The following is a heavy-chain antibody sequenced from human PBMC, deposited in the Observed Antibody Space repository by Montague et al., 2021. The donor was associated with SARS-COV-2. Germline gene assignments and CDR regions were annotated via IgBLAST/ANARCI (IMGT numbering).Heavy chain of an antibody. CDR1: GGSITGFS. V-gene: IGHV4-4*07. D-gene: IGHD6-6*01. CDR3: ARTPTRPLSLDS. CDR2: VTTSGTT. Sequence: SETLSLTRAVSGGSITGFSWSWVRQPAGKGLEWIGRVTTSGTTNXSPSLRGRVTMSVDTSKNQFSLNLNSVTAADTAIYYCARTPTRPLSLDSWGQGTLVTVSS. J-gene: IGHJ4*02.